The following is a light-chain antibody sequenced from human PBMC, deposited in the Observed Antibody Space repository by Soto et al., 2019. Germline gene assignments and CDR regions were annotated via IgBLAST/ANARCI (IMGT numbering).Light chain of an antibody. CDR3: LQHNSYTLT. J-gene: IGKJ4*01. Sequence: DIQMTQSPSAMSASVGDRVTITCRASQGISNYLAWFQQKPGKVPKRLIYAASSLQSGLPSRFSGSGSGTEVYLTISILHREYFAIFDCLQHNSYTLTYGGGTKVEIK. CDR1: QGISNY. CDR2: AAS. V-gene: IGKV1-17*03.